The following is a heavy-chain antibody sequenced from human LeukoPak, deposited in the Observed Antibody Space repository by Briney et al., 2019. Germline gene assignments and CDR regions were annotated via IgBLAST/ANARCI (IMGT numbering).Heavy chain of an antibody. V-gene: IGHV4-4*07. D-gene: IGHD1-26*01. Sequence: PSETLSLTCTVSGSSIATYYWSWTRQTVEKGLEWIGRADSSGSADYNPSLKSRVTMSVDTLKSQFSLNLNSVTAADTAVYYCARASGDYWGQGTLVTVSS. CDR3: ARASGDY. J-gene: IGHJ4*02. CDR2: ADSSGSA. CDR1: GSSIATYY.